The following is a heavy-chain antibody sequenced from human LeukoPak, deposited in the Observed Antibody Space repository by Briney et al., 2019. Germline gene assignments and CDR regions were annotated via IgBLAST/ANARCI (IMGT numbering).Heavy chain of an antibody. D-gene: IGHD3-9*01. CDR3: ARDLSI. CDR2: IKQDGSER. J-gene: IGHJ3*02. V-gene: IGHV3-7*04. CDR1: GFTFRNYW. Sequence: GGSLRLSCAASGFTFRNYWMTWVRQAPGKGLEWVANIKQDGSERYYVDSVKGRFTISRDNAKNSLYLQMNSLRAEDTAVYYCARDLSIWGQGTMVTVSS.